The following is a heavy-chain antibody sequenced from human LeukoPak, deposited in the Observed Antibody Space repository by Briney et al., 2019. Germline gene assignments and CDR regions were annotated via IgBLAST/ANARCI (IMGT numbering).Heavy chain of an antibody. J-gene: IGHJ4*02. CDR1: GGSISSYY. Sequence: PSETLSLTCTASGGSISSYYWSWIRQPAGKGLEWIGRIYTSGSTNYNPSLKSRVTMSVDTSKNQFSLELSSVTAADTAVYYCARGQQGYYYDSSGYPASFDYWGQGTLVTVSS. V-gene: IGHV4-4*07. CDR2: IYTSGST. CDR3: ARGQQGYYYDSSGYPASFDY. D-gene: IGHD3-22*01.